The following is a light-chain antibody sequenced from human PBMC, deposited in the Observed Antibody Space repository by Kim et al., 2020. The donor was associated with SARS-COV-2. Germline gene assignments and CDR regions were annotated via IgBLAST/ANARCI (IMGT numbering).Light chain of an antibody. CDR3: QQYGSSPWT. V-gene: IGKV3-20*01. J-gene: IGKJ1*01. CDR2: AAS. CDR1: HGVSSRY. Sequence: SPGERATLSCRASHGVSSRYFAWYQQTPGQAPRLLIYAASSRATGIPDRFSGSGSGTDFTLTISRLEPEDFAVYYCQQYGSSPWTFGQGTKVDIK.